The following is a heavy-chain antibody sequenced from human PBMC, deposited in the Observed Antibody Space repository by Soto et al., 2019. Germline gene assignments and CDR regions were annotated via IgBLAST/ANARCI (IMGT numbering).Heavy chain of an antibody. Sequence: PSETLSLIRAVYGGSFSGYYWSWIRQPPGKGLEWIGEINHSGSTNYNPSLKSRVTISVDTSKNQFSLKLSSVTAADTAVYYCAKGVSGAFDICGQGTMVTLS. CDR2: INHSGST. J-gene: IGHJ3*02. V-gene: IGHV4-34*01. CDR1: GGSFSGYY. CDR3: AKGVSGAFDI.